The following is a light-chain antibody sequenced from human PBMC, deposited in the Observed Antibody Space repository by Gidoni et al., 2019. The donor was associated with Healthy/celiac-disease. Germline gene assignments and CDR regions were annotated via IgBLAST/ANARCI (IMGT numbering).Light chain of an antibody. CDR3: QQYGSSPYT. CDR1: QSVSSSY. V-gene: IGKV3-20*01. J-gene: IGKJ2*01. CDR2: GAS. Sequence: IALTRPPVTLSLSPGERATLSCRASQSVSSSYLAWYQQKPGQAPRLLIYGASSRATGIPDRFSGSGSGTDFTITISRLEPEDFAVYYCQQYGSSPYTFGQGTKLEIK.